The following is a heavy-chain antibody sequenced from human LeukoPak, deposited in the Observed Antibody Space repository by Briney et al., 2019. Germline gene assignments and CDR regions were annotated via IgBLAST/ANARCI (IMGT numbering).Heavy chain of an antibody. CDR1: GFTFSSYA. J-gene: IGHJ4*02. V-gene: IGHV3-23*01. CDR3: ARAYYYDSSGNGYYFDY. D-gene: IGHD3-22*01. CDR2: ISGSASSI. Sequence: GRSLRLSCAASGFTFSSYAMSWVRQAPGKGLEWVSTISGSASSIYCADSVKGRFTISRDNSKNTLYLQMNSLRAEDTTLYYCARAYYYDSSGNGYYFDYWGQGTLVTVSS.